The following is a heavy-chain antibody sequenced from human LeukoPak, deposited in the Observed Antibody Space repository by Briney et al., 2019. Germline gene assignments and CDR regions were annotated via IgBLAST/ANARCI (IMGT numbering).Heavy chain of an antibody. CDR3: ANCDTAMVTVGFSTSPNWFDP. D-gene: IGHD5-18*01. V-gene: IGHV3-23*01. CDR1: GFIFKKYW. J-gene: IGHJ5*02. CDR2: ISGSGGST. Sequence: PGESLRLSCAASGFIFKKYWMNWVRQAPGKGLEWVSAISGSGGSTYYADSVKGRFTISRDNSKNTLYLQMNSLRAEDTAVYYCANCDTAMVTVGFSTSPNWFDPWGQGTLVTVSS.